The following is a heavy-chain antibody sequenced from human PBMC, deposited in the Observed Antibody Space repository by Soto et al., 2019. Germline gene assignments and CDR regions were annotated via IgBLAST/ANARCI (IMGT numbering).Heavy chain of an antibody. CDR2: INSDGTTT. Sequence: GGSLRLSCAASGFTFSNTWMHWVRQAPGKGLVWVSHINSDGTTTTYADSVKGRFTISRDNAKNTVHLQMNSLRAEDTAVYYCATDGSYAQHVWGQGTTVTVPS. J-gene: IGHJ6*02. CDR3: ATDGSYAQHV. D-gene: IGHD2-2*01. CDR1: GFTFSNTW. V-gene: IGHV3-74*01.